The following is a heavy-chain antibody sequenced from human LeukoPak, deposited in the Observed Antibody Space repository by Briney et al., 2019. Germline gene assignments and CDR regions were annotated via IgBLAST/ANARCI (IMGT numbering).Heavy chain of an antibody. Sequence: GGSLRLSCAASGLTFSSYAMSWVRQAPGKGLEWVSSISSSGGSTHYADSVKGRFTIPRDNSKHTLYLQMNSLRAEDTAVYYCANGWDPVSGSLPLNWGQGTLVTVSS. V-gene: IGHV3-23*01. CDR1: GLTFSSYA. D-gene: IGHD1-26*01. CDR2: ISSSGGST. CDR3: ANGWDPVSGSLPLN. J-gene: IGHJ1*01.